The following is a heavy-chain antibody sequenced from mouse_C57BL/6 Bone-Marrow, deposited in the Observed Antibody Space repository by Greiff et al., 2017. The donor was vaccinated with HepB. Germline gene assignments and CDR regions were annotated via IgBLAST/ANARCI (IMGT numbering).Heavy chain of an antibody. CDR2: INPNNGGT. V-gene: IGHV1-26*01. Sequence: EVQLQQSGPELVKPGASVKISCKASGYTFTDYYMNWVKQSNGKSLEWIGDINPNNGGTSYNQKFKGKATLTVDKSSSTAYMELRSLTSEDSAVYYCARGGNYGNYAVHWYFDVWGTGTTVTVSS. CDR3: ARGGNYGNYAVHWYFDV. CDR1: GYTFTDYY. J-gene: IGHJ1*03. D-gene: IGHD2-1*01.